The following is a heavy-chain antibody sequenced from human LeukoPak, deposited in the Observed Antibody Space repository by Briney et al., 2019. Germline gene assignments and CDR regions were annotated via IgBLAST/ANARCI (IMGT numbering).Heavy chain of an antibody. D-gene: IGHD2-2*02. V-gene: IGHV3-48*01. J-gene: IGHJ6*03. Sequence: GGSLRLSCAASGFTFSSYSMNWVRQAPGKGLEGVSFISSSSSTIYYADSVKGRFTISRDNAKNSLYLQMSSLRAEDTALYYCARAGIPGQSYFMDVWGKGTTVTVSS. CDR2: ISSSSSTI. CDR3: ARAGIPGQSYFMDV. CDR1: GFTFSSYS.